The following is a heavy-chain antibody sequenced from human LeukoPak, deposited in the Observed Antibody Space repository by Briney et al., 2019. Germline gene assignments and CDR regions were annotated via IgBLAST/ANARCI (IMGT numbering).Heavy chain of an antibody. CDR2: IYYSGST. Sequence: SETLSLTCTVSGGSVSSGSYYWSWIRQPPGKRLEWIAYIYYSGSTNYNPSLKCRVTISVDTSKNQFSLKLSSVTAADTAVYYCAIFSGGSYAFDYWGQGTLVTVSS. CDR3: AIFSGGSYAFDY. CDR1: GGSVSSGSYY. V-gene: IGHV4-61*01. J-gene: IGHJ4*02. D-gene: IGHD2-15*01.